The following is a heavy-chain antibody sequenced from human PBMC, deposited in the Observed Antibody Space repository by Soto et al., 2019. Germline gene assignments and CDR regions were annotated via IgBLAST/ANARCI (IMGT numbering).Heavy chain of an antibody. J-gene: IGHJ4*03. CDR1: GFVFSTYG. CDR2: IWYDGSNK. Sequence: GGSLRLSCAASGFVFSTYGMHWVRQTPGKGLEWVAVIWYDGSNKYYADSVRGRFTISRDNSKDTLYLQMNSLRAEDTAVYYCARAVGPFDFWGQGTMVTVSS. V-gene: IGHV3-33*08. CDR3: ARAVGPFDF.